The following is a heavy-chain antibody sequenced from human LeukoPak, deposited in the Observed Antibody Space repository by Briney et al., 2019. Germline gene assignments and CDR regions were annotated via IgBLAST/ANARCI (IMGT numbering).Heavy chain of an antibody. Sequence: ASVNVSCKASGYTFTIYYMHWVRQAPGQGLEWMGIINPSGGSTNYAQKFQGRVTMTRDTSTSTVYMELSSLRSEDTAVYHCARGTGGFLDPWGQGTLVTVSS. CDR1: GYTFTIYY. CDR2: INPSGGST. V-gene: IGHV1-46*01. J-gene: IGHJ5*02. CDR3: ARGTGGFLDP. D-gene: IGHD2/OR15-2a*01.